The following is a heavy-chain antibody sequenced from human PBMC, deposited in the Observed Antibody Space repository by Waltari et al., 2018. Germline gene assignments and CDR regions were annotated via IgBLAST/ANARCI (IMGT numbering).Heavy chain of an antibody. CDR3: AKDGNIAVAGDFDY. D-gene: IGHD6-19*01. CDR2: ISCSGGST. V-gene: IGHV3-23*01. J-gene: IGHJ4*02. Sequence: EVQLLESGGGLVQPGGSLRLSCAASGFTFSRYAMSWVRQAPGKGLEWVSAISCSGGSTYYADSVKGRFTISRDNSKNTLYLQMNSLRAEDTAVYYCAKDGNIAVAGDFDYWGQGTLVTVSS. CDR1: GFTFSRYA.